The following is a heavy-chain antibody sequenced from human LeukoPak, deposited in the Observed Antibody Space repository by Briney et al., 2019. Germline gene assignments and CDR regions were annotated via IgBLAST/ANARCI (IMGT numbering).Heavy chain of an antibody. J-gene: IGHJ4*02. CDR3: AREGGYYDSSGSFDY. D-gene: IGHD3-22*01. Sequence: PGGSLRLSCAASGFTFSSYAMHWVRQAPGKGLEWVAVISYDGSNKYYADSVKGRFPISRDNSKNTLYLQMNSLRAEDTAVYYCAREGGYYDSSGSFDYWGQGTLVTVSS. V-gene: IGHV3-30-3*01. CDR2: ISYDGSNK. CDR1: GFTFSSYA.